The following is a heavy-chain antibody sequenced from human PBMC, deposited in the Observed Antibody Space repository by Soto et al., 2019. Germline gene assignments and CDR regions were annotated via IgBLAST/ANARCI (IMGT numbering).Heavy chain of an antibody. CDR3: ARDRSSTTYSSNWFDP. CDR1: GYTFTSYG. V-gene: IGHV1-18*04. CDR2: ISAYNGNT. J-gene: IGHJ5*02. D-gene: IGHD4-4*01. Sequence: QVQLVQSGAEVKKPGASVKVSCKASGYTFTSYGISWVRQAPGQGLEWMGWISAYNGNTNYAQKLQGRVTMTTDTSTSTAYMELRSLRADDTAVYYCARDRSSTTYSSNWFDPWGQGTLVTVSS.